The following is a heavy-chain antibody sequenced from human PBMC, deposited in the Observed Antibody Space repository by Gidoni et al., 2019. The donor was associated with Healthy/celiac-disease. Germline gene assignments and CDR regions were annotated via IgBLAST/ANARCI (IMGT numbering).Heavy chain of an antibody. CDR3: AKDPAGVLYYFDY. CDR2: ISGSGGST. CDR1: GFTFSSYA. J-gene: IGHJ4*02. D-gene: IGHD7-27*01. V-gene: IGHV3-23*01. Sequence: EVQLLESGGGLVQPGGSLRLSCAASGFTFSSYAMSWVRQAPGKGLEGVSAISGSGGSTYYADSVKGRFTISRDNSKNTLYLQMSSLRAEDTAVYYCAKDPAGVLYYFDYWGQGTLVTVSS.